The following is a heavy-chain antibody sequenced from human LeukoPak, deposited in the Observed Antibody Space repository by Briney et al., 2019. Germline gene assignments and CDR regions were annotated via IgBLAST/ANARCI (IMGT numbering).Heavy chain of an antibody. J-gene: IGHJ5*02. CDR3: ARNGGSSWYRWFDP. Sequence: KASETLSLTCTVSGDSISSYYWSWIRQPPGKGLEWIGYIYYSGSTNYNPSLKSRVTISVDTPKNQLSLKLSSVTAADTAIYYCARNGGSSWYRWFDPWGQGTLVTVSS. D-gene: IGHD6-13*01. CDR1: GDSISSYY. CDR2: IYYSGST. V-gene: IGHV4-59*01.